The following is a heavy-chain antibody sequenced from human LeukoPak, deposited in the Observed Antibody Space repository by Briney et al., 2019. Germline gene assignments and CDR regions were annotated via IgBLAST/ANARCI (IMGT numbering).Heavy chain of an antibody. CDR1: SGSISTSNYY. V-gene: IGHV4-39*07. J-gene: IGHJ6*03. Sequence: PSETLSLTCTVSSGSISTSNYYWGWVRQPPGKALEWIGNIFYSGGTYYSPSLKSRVTISLDTSRNQFSLKLSSVTAADTAVYYCARDRAGYSGSPDYYYYYMDVWGKGTTVTISS. CDR3: ARDRAGYSGSPDYYYYYMDV. D-gene: IGHD3-10*01. CDR2: IFYSGGT.